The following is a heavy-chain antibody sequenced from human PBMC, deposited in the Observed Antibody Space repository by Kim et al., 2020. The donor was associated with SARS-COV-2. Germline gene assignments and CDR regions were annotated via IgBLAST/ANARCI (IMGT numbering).Heavy chain of an antibody. J-gene: IGHJ4*02. CDR3: HVRPRDSTIARD. V-gene: IGHV3-73*01. CDR2: IGSIRLNYAT. CDR1: GLNFTASA. D-gene: IGHD2-2*01. Sequence: GGSLRLSCTASGLNFTASAIHWFRQASGKGLEWVGRIGSIRLNYATIYAASGKGRFTVSRDDSQNTAYLQMNCLQSEDTAGYYCHVRPRDSTIARDWGQGTLVTVS.